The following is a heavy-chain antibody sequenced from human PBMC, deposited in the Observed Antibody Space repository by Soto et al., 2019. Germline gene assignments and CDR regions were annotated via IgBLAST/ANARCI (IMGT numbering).Heavy chain of an antibody. V-gene: IGHV1-3*01. J-gene: IGHJ4*02. CDR1: GYTFTSYV. D-gene: IGHD2-15*01. Sequence: ASVKVSCKAFGYTFTSYVMHWVRQAPGQRPEWMGWINAGNGNTKYSEKFQGRVTITRDTSASTAYMELSSLTSEDTAVYYCARDSCSGGSCYHDFDEWGQGAQVTVSS. CDR2: INAGNGNT. CDR3: ARDSCSGGSCYHDFDE.